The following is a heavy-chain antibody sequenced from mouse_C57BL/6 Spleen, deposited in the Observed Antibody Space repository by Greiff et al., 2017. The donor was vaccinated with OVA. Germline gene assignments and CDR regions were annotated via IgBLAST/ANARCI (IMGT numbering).Heavy chain of an antibody. J-gene: IGHJ4*01. CDR3: ATTYGSSGYAMDY. V-gene: IGHV1-42*01. D-gene: IGHD1-1*01. Sequence: VQLQQSGPELVKPGASVKISCKASGYSFTGYYMNWVKQSPGKSLEWIGEINPSTGGTTYNQKFKAKATLTVDKSSSTAYMQLKSLTSEDSAVYYGATTYGSSGYAMDYWGQGTSVTVSS. CDR2: INPSTGGT. CDR1: GYSFTGYY.